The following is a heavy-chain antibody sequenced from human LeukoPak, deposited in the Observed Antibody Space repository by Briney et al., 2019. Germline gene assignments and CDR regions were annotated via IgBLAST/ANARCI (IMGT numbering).Heavy chain of an antibody. CDR2: ITSSSTTL. CDR1: GFLFSGYE. CDR3: ARDLFDRSADY. J-gene: IGHJ4*02. Sequence: GGSLRLSCAASGFLFSGYEMSWVRQAPGKGLEWVSYITSSSTTLYYADSVKGRFTISRDNAKNSLYLQMSSLGDEDTAVYYCARDLFDRSADYWGQGTLVTVSS. D-gene: IGHD3-22*01. V-gene: IGHV3-48*02.